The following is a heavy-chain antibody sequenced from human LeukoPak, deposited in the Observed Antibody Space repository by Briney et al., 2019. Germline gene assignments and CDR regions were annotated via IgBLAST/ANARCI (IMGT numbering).Heavy chain of an antibody. Sequence: PGGSLRLSCAASEFSVGSNYMTWVRQAPGKGLEWVSLIYSGGSTYYADSVKGRFTISRDNSKNTLYLQMNSLRAEDTAVYYCAKAPYYDSSGFDYWGQGTLVTVSS. V-gene: IGHV3-66*01. J-gene: IGHJ4*02. CDR2: IYSGGST. D-gene: IGHD3-22*01. CDR3: AKAPYYDSSGFDY. CDR1: EFSVGSNY.